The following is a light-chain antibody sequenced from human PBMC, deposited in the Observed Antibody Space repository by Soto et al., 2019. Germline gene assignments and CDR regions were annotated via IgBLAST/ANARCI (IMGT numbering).Light chain of an antibody. CDR2: AAS. Sequence: EIVLTQSPATLSLSPGERATLSCRASQSVSSFLAWYQRKPGQAPRLLIYAASNRATGTPARFSGSGSGTDFPLTISNLEPEDFAVYYCQQRSNWPPVYTFGQGTKLEIK. J-gene: IGKJ2*01. CDR1: QSVSSF. CDR3: QQRSNWPPVYT. V-gene: IGKV3-11*01.